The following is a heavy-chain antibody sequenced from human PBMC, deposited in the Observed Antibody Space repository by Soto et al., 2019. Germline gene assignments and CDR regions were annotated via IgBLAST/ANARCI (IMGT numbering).Heavy chain of an antibody. Sequence: EVQLVQSGAEVKKPGESLRISCTGFGYTFTTFWISWVRQMPGRGLEWMGRIDPRDSYTTYSPSSQGHVTISVDKSIRTAYLQWGSLKASDTAMYYCARLYCTSSTCDSWFDPWGQGTLVTVSS. CDR1: GYTFTTFW. V-gene: IGHV5-10-1*03. CDR3: ARLYCTSSTCDSWFDP. D-gene: IGHD2-2*01. CDR2: IDPRDSYT. J-gene: IGHJ5*02.